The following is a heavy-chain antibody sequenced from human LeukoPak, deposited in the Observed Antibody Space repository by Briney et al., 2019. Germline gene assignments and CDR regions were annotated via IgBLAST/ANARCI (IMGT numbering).Heavy chain of an antibody. J-gene: IGHJ6*03. D-gene: IGHD2-15*01. CDR1: GGTFSSYA. CDR2: IIPIFGTA. Sequence: SVKVSCKASGGTFSSYAISWVRQAPGQGLEWMGGIIPIFGTANYAQKFQGRVTITADKSTSTAYMKLSSLRSEDTAVYYCARADLVAASYYYYMDVWGKGTTVTVSS. CDR3: ARADLVAASYYYYMDV. V-gene: IGHV1-69*06.